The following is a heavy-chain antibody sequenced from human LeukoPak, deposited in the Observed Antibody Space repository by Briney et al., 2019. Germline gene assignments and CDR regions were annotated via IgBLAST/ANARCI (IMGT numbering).Heavy chain of an antibody. CDR3: ARDGAYDYVWGSYPSDY. CDR1: GFTFSSYS. D-gene: IGHD3-16*02. CDR2: ISSSSSYI. Sequence: GGSLRLSCAASGFTFSSYSMNWVRQAPGKGLEGVSSISSSSSYIYYADSVKGRFTISRDNAKNSLYLQMNSLRAEDPAVYYCARDGAYDYVWGSYPSDYWGQGTLVTVSS. V-gene: IGHV3-21*01. J-gene: IGHJ4*02.